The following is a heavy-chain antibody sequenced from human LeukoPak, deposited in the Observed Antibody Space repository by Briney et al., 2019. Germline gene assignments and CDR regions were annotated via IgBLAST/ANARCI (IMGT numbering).Heavy chain of an antibody. CDR2: FHTPGDT. CDR1: GFAFSNYD. J-gene: IGHJ6*04. Sequence: GGSLRLSCAASGFAFSNYDMHWVRQATGKGLEWVSAFHTPGDTHYSGSVKGRFATSRENAKTLFYLHMNNLRAGDTAVFYCARGRGSSSSCYGRLNGLAVWGKGTPVTVSS. D-gene: IGHD2-2*01. CDR3: ARGRGSSSSCYGRLNGLAV. V-gene: IGHV3-13*01.